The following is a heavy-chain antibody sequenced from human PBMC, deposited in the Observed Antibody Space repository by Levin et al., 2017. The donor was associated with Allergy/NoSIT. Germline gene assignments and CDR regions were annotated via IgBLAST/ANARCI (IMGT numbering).Heavy chain of an antibody. Sequence: ASVKVSSKASGYNFNSFGISWVRQAPGQGLEWMGWISAYTGNTNYAQRFQDRVTMTTVTSTSTAYMELRSLRSEDTAVYFCARGSGFDRAFDIWGQGTMVTVSS. D-gene: IGHD5-12*01. CDR1: GYNFNSFG. CDR2: ISAYTGNT. CDR3: ARGSGFDRAFDI. J-gene: IGHJ3*02. V-gene: IGHV1-18*01.